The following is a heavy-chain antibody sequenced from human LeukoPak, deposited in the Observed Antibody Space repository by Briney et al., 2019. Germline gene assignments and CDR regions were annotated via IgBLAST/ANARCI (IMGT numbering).Heavy chain of an antibody. CDR3: ARSDYGDILDY. CDR1: GFTFSSYE. D-gene: IGHD4-17*01. J-gene: IGHJ4*02. CDR2: ISSSGSTI. V-gene: IGHV3-48*03. Sequence: GGSLRLSCAASGFTFSSYEMNWVRQAPGKGLEWVSYISSSGSTIYYADSVKGRFTISRDNAKNSLYLQMNSLRAEDTAVYYCARSDYGDILDYWGQGTLVTVSS.